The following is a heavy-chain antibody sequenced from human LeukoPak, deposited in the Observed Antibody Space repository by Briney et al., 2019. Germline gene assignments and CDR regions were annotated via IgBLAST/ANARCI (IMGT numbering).Heavy chain of an antibody. V-gene: IGHV4-38-2*02. D-gene: IGHD3-10*01. CDR2: IYHSGST. CDR1: GYSMSSGYY. Sequence: SETLSLTCTVSGYSMSSGYYWGWIRQPPGKGQEWIGSIYHSGSTYYNPSLKSRVTISVDTSKNQFSLKPSSVTAADTAVYYCARDSMLWFGEIDNWFDPWGQGTLVTVSS. CDR3: ARDSMLWFGEIDNWFDP. J-gene: IGHJ5*02.